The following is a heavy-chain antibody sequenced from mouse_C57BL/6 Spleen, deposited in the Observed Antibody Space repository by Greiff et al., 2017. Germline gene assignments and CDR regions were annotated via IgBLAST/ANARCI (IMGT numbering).Heavy chain of an antibody. CDR1: GYTFTSYW. V-gene: IGHV1-52*01. D-gene: IGHD2-5*01. CDR3: ERERDSNYDY. Sequence: VQLQQPGAELVRPGSSVKLSCKASGYTFTSYWMHWVKQRPIQGLEWIGNIDPSDSETHYNQKFKDKATLTVDKSSSTAYMQLSSLTSEDSAVYYCERERDSNYDYWGQGTTLTVSS. J-gene: IGHJ2*01. CDR2: IDPSDSET.